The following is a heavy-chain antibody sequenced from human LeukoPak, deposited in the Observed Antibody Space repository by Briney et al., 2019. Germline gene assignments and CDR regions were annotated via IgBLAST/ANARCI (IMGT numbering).Heavy chain of an antibody. Sequence: GGSLRLSCAASGFSFSTYGMHWVRQAPGKGLEWVAFIYYDGRNKFYADSVKGRFTISRDNSKNTVYLQMNSLRAEDTAVYYCAKGLFDYWGQGTLVTVSS. J-gene: IGHJ4*02. CDR1: GFSFSTYG. CDR2: IYYDGRNK. V-gene: IGHV3-30*02. CDR3: AKGLFDY.